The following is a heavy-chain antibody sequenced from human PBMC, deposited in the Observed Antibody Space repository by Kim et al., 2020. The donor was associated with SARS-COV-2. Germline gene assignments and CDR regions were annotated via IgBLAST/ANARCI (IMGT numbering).Heavy chain of an antibody. CDR1: GFTFSSYS. CDR2: ISSSSSTI. J-gene: IGHJ6*02. V-gene: IGHV3-48*02. Sequence: GGSLRLSCVASGFTFSSYSMNWVRQAPGKGLEWVSYISSSSSTIYYADSVKGRFTISRDNAKNSLYLQMNSLRDEDTAVYYCARDLEYYDILTGTWAYGMDVWGQGTTVTVSS. CDR3: ARDLEYYDILTGTWAYGMDV. D-gene: IGHD3-9*01.